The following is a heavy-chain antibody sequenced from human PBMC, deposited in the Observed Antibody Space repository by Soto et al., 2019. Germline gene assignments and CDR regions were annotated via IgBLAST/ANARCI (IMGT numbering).Heavy chain of an antibody. CDR2: INPSGGST. Sequence: QVQLVQSGAEVKKPGASVKVSCKASGYTFTSYYMHWVRQAPGQGLEWMGIINPSGGSTSYAQKFQGRVTRTRDTSTSTVYMELSSLRSEDTAVYYCARDRGRWCGESHMIFDYWGQGTLVTVSS. J-gene: IGHJ4*02. D-gene: IGHD3-10*01. V-gene: IGHV1-46*01. CDR1: GYTFTSYY. CDR3: ARDRGRWCGESHMIFDY.